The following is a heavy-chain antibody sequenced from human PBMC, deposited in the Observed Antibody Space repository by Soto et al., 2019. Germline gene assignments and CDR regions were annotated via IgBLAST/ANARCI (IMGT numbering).Heavy chain of an antibody. J-gene: IGHJ3*02. CDR2: IYYSGST. V-gene: IGHV4-39*01. CDR1: GGSISSSSYY. CDR3: ARHVVVVVAATPWIYAFDI. Sequence: SETLSLTCTGSGGSISSSSYYWGWLRQPPGKGLEWIGSIYYSGSTYYNPSLKSRVTISVDTSKNQFSLKLSSVTAADTAAYYCARHVVVVVAATPWIYAFDIWGQGTMVTVSS. D-gene: IGHD2-15*01.